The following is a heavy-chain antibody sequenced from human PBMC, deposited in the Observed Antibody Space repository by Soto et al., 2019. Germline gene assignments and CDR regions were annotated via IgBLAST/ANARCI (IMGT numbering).Heavy chain of an antibody. V-gene: IGHV3-53*01. D-gene: IGHD6-19*01. CDR2: IYSGGST. Sequence: EVQLVQSGGGLIQPGGSLRLSCAASGFTVSSNYMSWVRQAPGQGLEWVSVIYSGGSTYYADSVKGRFTISRDNDTTTQDLQMSSLRAEDTAVYYCARGSGYSSGCYPSRRYYYYGMDVWGQGTTVTVSS. CDR1: GFTVSSNY. CDR3: ARGSGYSSGCYPSRRYYYYGMDV. J-gene: IGHJ6*02.